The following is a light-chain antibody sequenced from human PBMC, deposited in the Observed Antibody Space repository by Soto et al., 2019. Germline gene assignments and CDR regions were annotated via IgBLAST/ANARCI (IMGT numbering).Light chain of an antibody. J-gene: IGLJ1*01. V-gene: IGLV1-51*01. CDR3: GAWNSALGVEV. CDR2: FNN. CDR1: SSDIGSKY. Sequence: QSVLTQPPSVSAAPGQRVTISCSGSSSDIGSKYVSWYQQVPGTAPRLLIYFNNNRPSGIPDRFSGSKSGTSATLAITGLQTGDEADYYCGAWNSALGVEVFGTGTKLTV.